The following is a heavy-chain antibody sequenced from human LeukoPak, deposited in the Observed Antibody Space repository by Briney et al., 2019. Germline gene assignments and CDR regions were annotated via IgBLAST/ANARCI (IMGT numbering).Heavy chain of an antibody. Sequence: PGGSLRLSCAASGFTFSSYEMNWVRQAPGKGLEWVSYISSSGSTRYYADSVKGRFSISRDNAKNSQYLQMDSLRAEDTAVYYCARGPTPGLLYFDYWGQGTLVTVSS. CDR3: ARGPTPGLLYFDY. J-gene: IGHJ4*02. CDR2: ISSSGSTR. V-gene: IGHV3-48*03. CDR1: GFTFSSYE. D-gene: IGHD3-10*01.